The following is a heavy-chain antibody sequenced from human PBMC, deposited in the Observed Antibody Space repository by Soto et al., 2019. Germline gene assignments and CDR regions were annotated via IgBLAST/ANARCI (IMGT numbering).Heavy chain of an antibody. D-gene: IGHD6-13*01. CDR3: AAGEASSRNLAPYYLDF. CDR1: GGSMRNYF. J-gene: IGHJ4*02. Sequence: SETLSLTCTVSGGSMRNYFWTWIRQPPGKGLEWIGYIHYSGTTSFFPSYNPSLRSRVTISGDTSKNQFSLKLLSVTTADTAVYFCAAGEASSRNLAPYYLDFWGQGTLVNVSS. CDR2: IHYSGTT. V-gene: IGHV4-59*01.